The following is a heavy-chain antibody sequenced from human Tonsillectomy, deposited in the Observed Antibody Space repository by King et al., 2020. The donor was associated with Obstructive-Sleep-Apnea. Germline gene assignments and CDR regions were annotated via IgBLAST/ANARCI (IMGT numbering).Heavy chain of an antibody. Sequence: QLQESGPGLVKPSETLSLTCTVSGYSISSGYYWGWIRQPPGKGLEWIGRIYHSGSTYYNPSLKSRVTISVDTSKNQFSLKLSSGTAADTAVYYCARGGSEIFGVVIPYYYYGMDVWGQGTTVTVSS. CDR3: ARGGSEIFGVVIPYYYYGMDV. CDR2: IYHSGST. V-gene: IGHV4-38-2*02. D-gene: IGHD3-3*01. J-gene: IGHJ6*02. CDR1: GYSISSGYY.